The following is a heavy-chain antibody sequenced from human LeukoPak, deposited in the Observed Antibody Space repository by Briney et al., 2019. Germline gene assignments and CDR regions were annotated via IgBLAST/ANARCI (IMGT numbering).Heavy chain of an antibody. CDR2: ISGSGGST. Sequence: GGSLRLSCAASGFTFSSYAMSWVRQAPGKGLEWVSAISGSGGSTYYADSVKGRFTISRDNSKNTLYLQVNSLRAEDTAVYYCARDPRGYTYGELDYWGQGTLVTVSS. V-gene: IGHV3-23*01. J-gene: IGHJ4*02. CDR3: ARDPRGYTYGELDY. D-gene: IGHD5-18*01. CDR1: GFTFSSYA.